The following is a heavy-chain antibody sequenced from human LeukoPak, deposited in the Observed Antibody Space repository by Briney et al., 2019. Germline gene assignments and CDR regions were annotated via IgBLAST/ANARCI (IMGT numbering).Heavy chain of an antibody. CDR2: ITSDRSSI. CDR1: GFTFSSYW. V-gene: IGHV3-74*01. CDR3: ARDGSLPDY. J-gene: IGHJ4*02. Sequence: GGSLRLSCAASGFTFSSYWMHWVRQAPGKGLVWVSRITSDRSSINYADSVKGRFTISRDNAKNTLYLQMNSLRVEDTAVYYCARDGSLPDYWGQGTLVTVSS.